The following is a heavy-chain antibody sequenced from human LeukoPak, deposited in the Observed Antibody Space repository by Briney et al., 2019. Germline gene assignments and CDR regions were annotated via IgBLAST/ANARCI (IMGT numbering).Heavy chain of an antibody. Sequence: ASVKVSCKASGYTFTSYGINWVRQAPGQGLEWMGWISPYNGNTKYAEKVQGRVTITTDTSTSTAYMELRSLNSDDTAVYYCSRDQRGYGDSTGAPKWIDPWGQGTLVTVSS. CDR1: GYTFTSYG. CDR2: ISPYNGNT. CDR3: SRDQRGYGDSTGAPKWIDP. J-gene: IGHJ5*02. D-gene: IGHD4-17*01. V-gene: IGHV1-18*01.